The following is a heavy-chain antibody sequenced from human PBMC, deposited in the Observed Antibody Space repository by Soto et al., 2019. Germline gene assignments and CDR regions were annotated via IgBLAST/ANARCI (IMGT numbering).Heavy chain of an antibody. CDR1: GFTFSSYA. D-gene: IGHD6-19*01. J-gene: IGHJ4*02. Sequence: GGSLRLSCAASGFTFSSYAMSWVRQAPGKGLEWVSAISGSSGSTYYADYVKGRFTISRDKSKNTLYLKMKNQRTEDTVVYYCATEVMYSSGWYKIDYWGQGTLVTVSS. CDR2: ISGSSGST. V-gene: IGHV3-23*01. CDR3: ATEVMYSSGWYKIDY.